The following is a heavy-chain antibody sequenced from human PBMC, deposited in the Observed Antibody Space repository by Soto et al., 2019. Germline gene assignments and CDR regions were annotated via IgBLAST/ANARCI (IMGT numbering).Heavy chain of an antibody. CDR1: GFTFRSFA. J-gene: IGHJ6*03. CDR2: ISGSGGRT. Sequence: EVQLLESGGGLVQPGESLRLSCAASGFTFRSFAMSWVRQAPGKGLEWVSAISGSGGRTYYADSVKGRFTISRDNSENTLYLQMNSLRAEDTAVYYCAKDAAALVRYYFYYYMDVWGKGTTVTVSS. V-gene: IGHV3-23*01. D-gene: IGHD6-6*01. CDR3: AKDAAALVRYYFYYYMDV.